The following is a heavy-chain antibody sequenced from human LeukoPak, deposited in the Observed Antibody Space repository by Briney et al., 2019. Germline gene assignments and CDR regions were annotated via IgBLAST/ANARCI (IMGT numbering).Heavy chain of an antibody. J-gene: IGHJ4*02. CDR2: IGSSSTYI. V-gene: IGHV3-21*01. CDR3: AREVPGNYDSSGYTALYFDY. Sequence: GGSLRLSCAASGLTFSTYSMNWVRQAPGKGLKWVSSIGSSSTYIYYADSVKGRFTISRDNAKNSLYLQMNSLRAEDTAVYYCAREVPGNYDSSGYTALYFDYWGQGALVTVSS. D-gene: IGHD3-22*01. CDR1: GLTFSTYS.